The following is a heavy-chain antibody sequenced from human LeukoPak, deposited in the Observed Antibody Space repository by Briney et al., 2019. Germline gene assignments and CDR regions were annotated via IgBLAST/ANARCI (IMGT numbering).Heavy chain of an antibody. Sequence: GGSLRLSCVASGFTFSTYWMSWVRQAPGKGLEWVAYIKPDGSEKSYVDSVKGRFTISRDNAKNSLYLQMNSVRAEDTAVYSCARGHWFDPWGQGTLVTVSS. CDR3: ARGHWFDP. CDR1: GFTFSTYW. V-gene: IGHV3-7*03. CDR2: IKPDGSEK. J-gene: IGHJ5*02.